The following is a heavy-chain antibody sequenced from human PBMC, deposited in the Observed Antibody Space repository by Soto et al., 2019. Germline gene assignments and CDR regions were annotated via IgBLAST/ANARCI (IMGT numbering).Heavy chain of an antibody. CDR3: ARGLLWFGELYVPYYYYYYMDV. CDR2: MNPNSGNT. J-gene: IGHJ6*03. CDR1: GYTFTSYD. D-gene: IGHD3-10*01. V-gene: IGHV1-8*01. Sequence: VASVKVSCKASGYTFTSYDINWVRQATGQGLEWMGWMNPNSGNTGYAQKFQGRVTMTRNTSISTAYMELSSLRSEDTAVYYCARGLLWFGELYVPYYYYYYMDVWGKGTTVTVSS.